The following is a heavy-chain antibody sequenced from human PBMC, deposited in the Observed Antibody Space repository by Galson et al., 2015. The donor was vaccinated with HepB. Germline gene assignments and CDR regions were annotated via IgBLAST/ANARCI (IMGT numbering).Heavy chain of an antibody. D-gene: IGHD3-16*01. Sequence: SLRLSCAASGFTFSDYYMSWIRQAPGKGLEWVSYISSSGSTIYYADSVKGRFTISRDNAKNSLYLQMNSLRAEDTAVYYCARDSDPRWDYNDYWGQGTLVTVSS. J-gene: IGHJ4*02. V-gene: IGHV3-11*01. CDR3: ARDSDPRWDYNDY. CDR2: ISSSGSTI. CDR1: GFTFSDYY.